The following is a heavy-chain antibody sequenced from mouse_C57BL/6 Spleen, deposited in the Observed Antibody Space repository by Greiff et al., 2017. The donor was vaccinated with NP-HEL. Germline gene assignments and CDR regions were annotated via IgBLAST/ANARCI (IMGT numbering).Heavy chain of an antibody. J-gene: IGHJ2*01. D-gene: IGHD1-1*01. CDR3: ASNPRSSYFDY. V-gene: IGHV1-85*01. Sequence: QVQLQQSGPELVKPGASVKLSCKASGYTFTSYDINWVKQRPGQGLEWIGWIYPRDGSTKYNEKFMGKATLTVDTSSSTAYMELHSLTSEDSAVYFCASNPRSSYFDYWGQGTTLTVSS. CDR2: IYPRDGST. CDR1: GYTFTSYD.